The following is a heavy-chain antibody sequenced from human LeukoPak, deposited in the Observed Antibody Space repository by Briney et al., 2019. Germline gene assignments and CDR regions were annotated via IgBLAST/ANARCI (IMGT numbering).Heavy chain of an antibody. CDR2: IKQDGSEK. Sequence: GGSLRLSCAASGFTFSSYWMSWVRQAPGKGLEWVANIKQDGSEKYYVDSVKGRFTISRDNAKNSLYLQMNSLRAEDTAVYYCARDRRIAAAYYDYWGQGTLVTVSS. CDR3: ARDRRIAAAYYDY. D-gene: IGHD6-13*01. J-gene: IGHJ4*02. V-gene: IGHV3-7*01. CDR1: GFTFSSYW.